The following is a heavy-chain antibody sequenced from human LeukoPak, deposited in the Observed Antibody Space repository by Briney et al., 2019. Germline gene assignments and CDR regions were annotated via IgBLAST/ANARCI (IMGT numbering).Heavy chain of an antibody. D-gene: IGHD1-26*01. Sequence: GGSLRLSCAASGFTFSSYSMNWVRQAPGKGQEWVSYVSSSSSTIYYADSVKGRFTISRDNAKNSLYLQMNSLRAEDTAVYYCAREGGSYAFDYWGQGTLVTVSS. CDR2: VSSSSSTI. CDR1: GFTFSSYS. J-gene: IGHJ4*02. CDR3: AREGGSYAFDY. V-gene: IGHV3-48*01.